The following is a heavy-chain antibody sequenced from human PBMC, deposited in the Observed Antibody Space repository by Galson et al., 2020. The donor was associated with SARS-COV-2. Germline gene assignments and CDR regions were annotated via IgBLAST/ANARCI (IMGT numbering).Heavy chain of an antibody. CDR1: GGSVSSGTYY. J-gene: IGHJ4*02. CDR3: AKSIVGTSNFDY. V-gene: IGHV4-31*03. Sequence: SETLSLTCTVSGGSVSSGTYYWSWIRQHPGKGLEWIGYIDHSGSTYYNPSLKSRVAISIDTSKNQFSLRLTSVTAADTAVYYCAKSIVGTSNFDYWGQGTLVTVSS. D-gene: IGHD1-26*01. CDR2: IDHSGST.